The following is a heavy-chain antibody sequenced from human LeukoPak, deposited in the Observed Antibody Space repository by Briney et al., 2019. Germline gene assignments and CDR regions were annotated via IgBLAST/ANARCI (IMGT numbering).Heavy chain of an antibody. Sequence: PGGSLRLSCTASGFRFSDSWMSWVRQAPGKGLESVGRIKSKGEGGTIDYAAPVKGRFTISRDDSTHTLYLQMNSLKSEDTAVYYCTSGGGTMDLWGQGTLVTVSS. D-gene: IGHD2-15*01. J-gene: IGHJ5*02. CDR2: IKSKGEGGTI. CDR3: TSGGGTMDL. CDR1: GFRFSDSW. V-gene: IGHV3-15*01.